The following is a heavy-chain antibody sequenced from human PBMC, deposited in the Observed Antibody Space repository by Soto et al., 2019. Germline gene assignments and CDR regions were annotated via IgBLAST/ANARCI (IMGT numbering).Heavy chain of an antibody. J-gene: IGHJ6*02. V-gene: IGHV3-30-3*01. CDR1: GFTFSSYA. CDR3: ARDVNLRSEYYYGMDV. Sequence: GGSLRLSCAASGFTFSSYAMHWVRQAPGKGLEWVAVISYDGSNKYYADSVKGRFTISRDNSKNTLYLQMNSLRAEDTAVYYCARDVNLRSEYYYGMDVWGQGTTVTVSS. CDR2: ISYDGSNK. D-gene: IGHD4-17*01.